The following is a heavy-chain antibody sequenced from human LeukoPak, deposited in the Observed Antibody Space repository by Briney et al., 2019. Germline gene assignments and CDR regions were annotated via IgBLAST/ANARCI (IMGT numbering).Heavy chain of an antibody. Sequence: PGGSLRLSCAASGFTFSSYSMNWVRQAPGKGLEWVSYISSSSSTIYYADSVKGRFTISRDNAKNSLYLQMNSLRAEDTAMYYCASSGWYSTPNWFDPWGQGTLVIVSS. CDR1: GFTFSSYS. D-gene: IGHD6-19*01. CDR3: ASSGWYSTPNWFDP. J-gene: IGHJ5*02. V-gene: IGHV3-48*01. CDR2: ISSSSSTI.